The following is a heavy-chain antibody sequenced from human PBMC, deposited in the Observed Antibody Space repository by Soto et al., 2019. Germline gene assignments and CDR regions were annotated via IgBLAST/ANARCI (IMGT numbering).Heavy chain of an antibody. CDR2: ISAYNGNT. Sequence: QVQLVQSGAEVKKPGASVKVSCKASGYTFTSYGISWVRQAPGQGLEWMGWISAYNGNTNYAQKLQGRVTMATDPSTRPAYMELRGLRSGDPAVDYRARVIAARPGWFDPWGQGTLVTVSS. CDR1: GYTFTSYG. CDR3: ARVIAARPGWFDP. D-gene: IGHD6-6*01. V-gene: IGHV1-18*04. J-gene: IGHJ5*02.